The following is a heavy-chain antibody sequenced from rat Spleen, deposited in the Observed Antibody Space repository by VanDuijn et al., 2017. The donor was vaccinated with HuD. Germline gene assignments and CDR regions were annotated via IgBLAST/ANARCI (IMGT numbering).Heavy chain of an antibody. D-gene: IGHD1-9*01. V-gene: IGHV5S10*01. J-gene: IGHJ2*01. CDR3: ARPTTGIPFNY. CDR2: IIYDGSVT. CDR1: GFTYNDYA. Sequence: EVQLVESGGGLVQPGGSLKLSCAASGFTYNDYAMAWVRQAPAKGLEWVATIIYDGSVTYYRDSVKGRFTISRDNAKDTLYLQMDSLRSEDTAIYYCARPTTGIPFNYWGQGVMVTVSS.